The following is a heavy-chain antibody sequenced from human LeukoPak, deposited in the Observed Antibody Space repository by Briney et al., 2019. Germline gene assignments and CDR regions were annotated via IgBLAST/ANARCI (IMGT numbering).Heavy chain of an antibody. CDR2: INHSGST. J-gene: IGHJ4*02. Sequence: SETLSLTCAVYGGSFSGYYWSWIRQPPGKGLEWIGEINHSGSTNYNPSLKSRVTISVDTSKNQFSLKLSSVTAADTAVYYCARDRRYATIRRIVGATPRRGYFDYWGQGTLVTVSS. V-gene: IGHV4-34*01. D-gene: IGHD1-26*01. CDR1: GGSFSGYY. CDR3: ARDRRYATIRRIVGATPRRGYFDY.